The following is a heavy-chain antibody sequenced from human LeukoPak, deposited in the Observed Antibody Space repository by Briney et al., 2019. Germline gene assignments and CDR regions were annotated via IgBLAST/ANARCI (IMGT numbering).Heavy chain of an antibody. D-gene: IGHD3-10*01. V-gene: IGHV4-39*01. Sequence: SETLSLTCAVSGDSISTSAYYWDWSRQPPGKGLEWIGNIYYDGNTRYNPSLKSRVTISVDRSKNQFSLKLSSVTAADTAVYYCARRHYYGPGSPEYWGQGSLVTVSS. CDR1: GDSISTSAYY. CDR2: IYYDGNT. J-gene: IGHJ4*02. CDR3: ARRHYYGPGSPEY.